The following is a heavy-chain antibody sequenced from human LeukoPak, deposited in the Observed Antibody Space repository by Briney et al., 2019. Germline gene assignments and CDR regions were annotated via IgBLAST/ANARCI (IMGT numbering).Heavy chain of an antibody. CDR1: GYTLTSFG. V-gene: IGHV1-18*01. CDR2: INTNNGDT. D-gene: IGHD5-24*01. J-gene: IGHJ4*02. Sequence: ASVKVSCKASGYTLTSFGISWVRQAPGQGLEWMGWINTNNGDTNYAQKFQGRVTMTTDTSTSTAYMELRSLASDDTAVYYCARYVLGMASDYWGQGTLVTVSS. CDR3: ARYVLGMASDY.